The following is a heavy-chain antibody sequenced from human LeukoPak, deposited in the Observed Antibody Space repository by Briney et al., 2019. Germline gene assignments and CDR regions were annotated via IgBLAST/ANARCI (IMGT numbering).Heavy chain of an antibody. D-gene: IGHD6-13*01. CDR2: IYYSGST. J-gene: IGHJ6*03. V-gene: IGHV4-59*01. CDR3: ARDRWAAAGYYYYYMDV. Sequence: SETLSLTCTVSGGSISSYYWSWIRQPPGKGLEWIGYIYYSGSTNYNPSLKSRVTISVDTSKNQFSLKLSSVTAADTAVYYCARDRWAAAGYYYYYMDVWGKETTVTVSS. CDR1: GGSISSYY.